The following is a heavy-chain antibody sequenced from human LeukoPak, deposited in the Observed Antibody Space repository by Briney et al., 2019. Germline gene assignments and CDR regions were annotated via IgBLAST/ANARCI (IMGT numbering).Heavy chain of an antibody. V-gene: IGHV3-30*02. CDR2: IRYDGSNK. CDR1: GFTFSSNG. J-gene: IGHJ4*02. Sequence: GGSLRLSCAASGFTFSSNGMHWVRQAPGKGLEWVAFIRYDGSNKYYADSVKGRFTISRDNSKNTLYLQMNSLRAEDTAVYYCAKDPRPHYDFWSGYFDYWGQGTLVTVSS. CDR3: AKDPRPHYDFWSGYFDY. D-gene: IGHD3-3*01.